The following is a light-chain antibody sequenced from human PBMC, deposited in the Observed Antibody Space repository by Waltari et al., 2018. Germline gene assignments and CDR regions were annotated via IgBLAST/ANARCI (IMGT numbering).Light chain of an antibody. CDR1: QSVGRT. J-gene: IGKJ1*01. V-gene: IGKV3-20*01. Sequence: EIVLMQSPGTLSLSPGERAILSCRASQSVGRTLAWYQQNPGQAPRRLIYGESNRATGIPDRFSGSGSGTDFSLTISRLEPEDFSVYYCQHYVRLPVTFGQGTRVEI. CDR3: QHYVRLPVT. CDR2: GES.